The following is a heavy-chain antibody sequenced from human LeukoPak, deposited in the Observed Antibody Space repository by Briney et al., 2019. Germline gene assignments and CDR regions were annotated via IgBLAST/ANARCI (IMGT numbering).Heavy chain of an antibody. CDR1: GFTFSNYA. D-gene: IGHD2-21*02. CDR3: ARGASTAAKYGMDV. Sequence: GKSLRLSCAASGFTFSNYAIHCVRQAPGKGLEWVAVVAYDGSSTVYADSVKGRFTISRDNSKNTLYLQMNSLRTEDTAVYYCARGASTAAKYGMDVWGRETAVTVSS. V-gene: IGHV3-30*04. CDR2: VAYDGSST. J-gene: IGHJ6*02.